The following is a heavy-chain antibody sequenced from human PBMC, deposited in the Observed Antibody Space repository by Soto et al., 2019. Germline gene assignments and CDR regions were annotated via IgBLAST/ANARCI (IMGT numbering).Heavy chain of an antibody. CDR2: IGGSSNYI. V-gene: IGHV3-21*01. J-gene: IGHJ4*02. CDR1: GFTFSTYS. CDR3: ARARSPDY. Sequence: GGSLRLSCAASGFTFSTYSMNWVRQAPGKGLEWVSSIGGSSNYIYYADSLKGRFTISRDNAKNSLYLQMNGLRAEDTGVYYCARARSPDYWDQGTLVTVSS. D-gene: IGHD3-3*01.